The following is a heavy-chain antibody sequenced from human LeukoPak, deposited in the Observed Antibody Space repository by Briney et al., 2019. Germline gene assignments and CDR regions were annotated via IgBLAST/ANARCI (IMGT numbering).Heavy chain of an antibody. CDR1: GGSISSYY. CDR3: ARQAIQELPSLGYYGMDV. J-gene: IGHJ6*02. CDR2: IYTPGST. D-gene: IGHD1-26*01. V-gene: IGHV4-4*07. Sequence: SETLSLTCTVSGGSISSYYWSWIRQPAGKGLEWIGRIYTPGSTNYNPSLKSRVTMSVDTSKNQFSLKLSSVTAADTAVYYCARQAIQELPSLGYYGMDVWGQGTTVTVSS.